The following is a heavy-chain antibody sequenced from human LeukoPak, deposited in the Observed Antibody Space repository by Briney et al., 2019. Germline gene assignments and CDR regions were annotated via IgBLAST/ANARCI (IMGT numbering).Heavy chain of an antibody. V-gene: IGHV4-59*01. CDR2: ISYTGST. Sequence: PSETLSLTCTVSRGSISSYYWSWIRQPPGKGLEWIGFISYTGSTNYNPSLKSRITISVDTSKNQFSLKLSSVTAADTAVYYCARGGASSLPFDYWGQGSPVTVSS. D-gene: IGHD1-26*01. J-gene: IGHJ4*02. CDR1: RGSISSYY. CDR3: ARGGASSLPFDY.